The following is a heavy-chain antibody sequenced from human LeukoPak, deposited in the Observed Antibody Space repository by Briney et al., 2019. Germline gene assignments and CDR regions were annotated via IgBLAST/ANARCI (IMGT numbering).Heavy chain of an antibody. CDR1: GFTFSDYH. J-gene: IGHJ4*02. CDR2: ISSSGSTI. Sequence: GGSLRLSCAASGFTFSDYHMSWIRQAPGKGLEWVSYISSSGSTIYYADSVKGRFTISRDNAKNSLYLQMNSLRAEDTAVYYCARDKEAARPNFDYWGQGTLVTVSS. CDR3: ARDKEAARPNFDY. V-gene: IGHV3-11*04. D-gene: IGHD6-6*01.